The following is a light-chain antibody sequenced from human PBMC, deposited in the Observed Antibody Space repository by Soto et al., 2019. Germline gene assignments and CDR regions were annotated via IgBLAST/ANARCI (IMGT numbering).Light chain of an antibody. CDR2: EGF. CDR1: TNDVGTYNL. J-gene: IGLJ1*01. V-gene: IGLV2-23*01. Sequence: SVLTQPASVSGSPAESITLSCTGTTNDVGTYNLVSWYQQHPGKAPKLIIYEGFKRPSGVSNRFSGSKSGNTASLTISGLQAEDEADYCCSSYAGSTTYVFGTGTKVTVL. CDR3: SSYAGSTTYV.